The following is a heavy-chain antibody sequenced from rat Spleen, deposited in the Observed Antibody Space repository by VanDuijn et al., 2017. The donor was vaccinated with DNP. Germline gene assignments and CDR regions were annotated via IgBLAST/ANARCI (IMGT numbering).Heavy chain of an antibody. V-gene: IGHV5S13*01. Sequence: EVQLVESGGGLVQPGRSLKLSCAASGFTFSKYGMAWVRQAPTQGLEWVASITNSGGSTYYRDSVKGRFTISRDYAKTTLYLQMNSLRSEDTATYYCARLLAGRSYYFDYWGQGVMVTVSS. CDR1: GFTFSKYG. CDR3: ARLLAGRSYYFDY. D-gene: IGHD2-7*01. J-gene: IGHJ2*01. CDR2: ITNSGGST.